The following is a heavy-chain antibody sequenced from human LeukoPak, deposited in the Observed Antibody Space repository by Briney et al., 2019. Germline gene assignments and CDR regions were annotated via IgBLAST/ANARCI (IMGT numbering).Heavy chain of an antibody. CDR2: ISGSGGRT. Sequence: GRSLRLSCAGSGFTFASYAMSWVRQAPGKGLEWVSAISGSGGRTFYADSVKGRFTISRDISENTLYLQMDSLRAEDTAVYYCAKDARSPAGLDYWGQGTLVTVSS. CDR3: AKDARSPAGLDY. J-gene: IGHJ4*02. CDR1: GFTFASYA. V-gene: IGHV3-23*01. D-gene: IGHD6-13*01.